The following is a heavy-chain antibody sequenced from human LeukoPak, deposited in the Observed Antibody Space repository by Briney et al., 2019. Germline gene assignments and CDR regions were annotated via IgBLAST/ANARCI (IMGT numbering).Heavy chain of an antibody. CDR1: GFTFSGSA. J-gene: IGHJ4*02. CDR3: TRHGRVRGVTVDY. Sequence: GGSLKLSCAASGFTFSGSAMHWVRQASGKGLEWVGRIRSKANSYATAYAASVKGRFTISRDDSKNTAYLQMNSLKTVDTAVYYCTRHGRVRGVTVDYWGQGTLVTVSS. D-gene: IGHD3-10*02. CDR2: IRSKANSYAT. V-gene: IGHV3-73*01.